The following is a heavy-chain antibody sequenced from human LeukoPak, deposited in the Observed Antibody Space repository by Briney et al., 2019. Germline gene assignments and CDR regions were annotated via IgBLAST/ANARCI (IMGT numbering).Heavy chain of an antibody. CDR2: ISAYNGNT. V-gene: IGHV1-18*01. D-gene: IGHD3-22*01. Sequence: ASVKVSCEASGYTFTSYGISWVRQAPGQGLEWMGWISAYNGNTNYAQKLQGRVTMTTDTSTSTAYMELRSLRSDDTAVYYCARESHYYDSSGYQGMDYWGQGTLVTVSS. J-gene: IGHJ4*02. CDR1: GYTFTSYG. CDR3: ARESHYYDSSGYQGMDY.